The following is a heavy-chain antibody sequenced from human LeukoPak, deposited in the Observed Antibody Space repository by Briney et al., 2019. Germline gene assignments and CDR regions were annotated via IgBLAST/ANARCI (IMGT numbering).Heavy chain of an antibody. CDR1: GYTFTDYY. Sequence: ASVKVSCKASGYTFTDYYTHWVRQAPGQGLEWMGCIKPNSGGTRYAQTFQGRVTMTGDTSINTAYMELSRLTYDDTAVYYCAGLPRYNWNEPLDYWGQGTLVTVSS. CDR2: IKPNSGGT. D-gene: IGHD1-20*01. V-gene: IGHV1-2*02. J-gene: IGHJ4*02. CDR3: AGLPRYNWNEPLDY.